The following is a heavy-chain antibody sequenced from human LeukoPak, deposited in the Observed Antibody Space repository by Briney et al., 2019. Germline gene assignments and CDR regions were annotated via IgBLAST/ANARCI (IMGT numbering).Heavy chain of an antibody. CDR3: AKEGSYYDFWSGSDS. V-gene: IGHV3-23*01. D-gene: IGHD3-3*01. J-gene: IGHJ4*02. Sequence: GGSLRLSCAASGFTFSSYAMSWVRQAPGKGLEWVSAISGSGGSTYYADSVKGRFTISRDNSKNTLYLQMNSLRAEDTVVYYCAKEGSYYDFWSGSDSWGQGTLVTVSS. CDR1: GFTFSSYA. CDR2: ISGSGGST.